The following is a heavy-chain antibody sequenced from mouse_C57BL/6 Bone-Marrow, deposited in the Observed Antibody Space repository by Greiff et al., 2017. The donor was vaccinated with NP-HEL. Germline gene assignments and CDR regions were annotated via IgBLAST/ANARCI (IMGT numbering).Heavy chain of an antibody. V-gene: IGHV1-22*01. D-gene: IGHD1-1*01. CDR1: GYTFTDYN. CDR3: ARGDYGSSYPFAY. CDR2: INPNNGGT. Sequence: EVKLMESGPELVKPGASVKMSCKASGYTFTDYNMHWVKQSHGKSLEWIGYINPNNGGTSYNQKFKGKATLTVNKSSSTAYMELRSLTSEDSAVYYCARGDYGSSYPFAYWGQGTLVTVSA. J-gene: IGHJ3*01.